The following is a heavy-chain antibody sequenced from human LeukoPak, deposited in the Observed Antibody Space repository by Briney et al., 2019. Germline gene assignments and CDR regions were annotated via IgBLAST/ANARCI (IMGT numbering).Heavy chain of an antibody. CDR1: GFTFGSYA. J-gene: IGHJ4*02. CDR3: VKNSVDWAFDY. V-gene: IGHV3-30*04. Sequence: GGSLRLSCAASGFTFGSYAMHWVRQAPGKGPEWVALISYDGSDKYYADSVKGRFTISRDSSKNTLYLQMNILRTEDTAVYYCVKNSVDWAFDYWGQGTLVTVSS. CDR2: ISYDGSDK. D-gene: IGHD3-9*01.